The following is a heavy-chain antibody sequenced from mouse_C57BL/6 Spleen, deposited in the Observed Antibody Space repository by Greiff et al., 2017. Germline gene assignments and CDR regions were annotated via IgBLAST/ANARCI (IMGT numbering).Heavy chain of an antibody. CDR1: GYTFTSYW. Sequence: QVQLQQSGAELVMPGASVKLSCKASGYTFTSYWMHWVKQRPGQGLEWIGEIDPSDSYTNYNQKFKGKSTLTVDKSSSTAYMQLSSLTSEDSAVYYCARVGDRTGTEFDYWGQGTTLTVSS. D-gene: IGHD4-1*01. CDR2: IDPSDSYT. CDR3: ARVGDRTGTEFDY. V-gene: IGHV1-69*01. J-gene: IGHJ2*01.